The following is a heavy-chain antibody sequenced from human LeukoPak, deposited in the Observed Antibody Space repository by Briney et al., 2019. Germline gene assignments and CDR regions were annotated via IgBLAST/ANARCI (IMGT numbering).Heavy chain of an antibody. Sequence: GGSLRLSCAASGFTFSSYEMNWVRQAPGKGLKWVSYISTSGSAIYYADSVKGRFTISRENAKHSLYLQMNSLRAEDTAVYYCARDLGSRPGNNWFDPWGQGTLVTVSS. V-gene: IGHV3-48*03. J-gene: IGHJ5*02. D-gene: IGHD6-13*01. CDR1: GFTFSSYE. CDR2: ISTSGSAI. CDR3: ARDLGSRPGNNWFDP.